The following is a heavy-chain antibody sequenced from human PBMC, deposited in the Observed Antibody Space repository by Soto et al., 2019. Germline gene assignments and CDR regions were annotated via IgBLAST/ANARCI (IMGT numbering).Heavy chain of an antibody. CDR3: ARTYSSGWPNDY. CDR2: INAGNGNT. CDR1: GYTFTSYA. J-gene: IGHJ4*02. Sequence: QVQLVQSGAEVKKPGASVKVSCKASGYTFTSYAMHWVRQAPGQRLEWMGWINAGNGNTKYSQKFQGRVTITRDTSASTAYMELSSLRSEDTAVYYWARTYSSGWPNDYWGQGTLVTVSS. V-gene: IGHV1-3*01. D-gene: IGHD6-19*01.